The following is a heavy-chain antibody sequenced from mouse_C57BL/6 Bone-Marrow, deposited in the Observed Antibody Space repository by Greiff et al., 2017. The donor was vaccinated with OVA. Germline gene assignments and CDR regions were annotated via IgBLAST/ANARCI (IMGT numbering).Heavy chain of an antibody. CDR3: AYRDGNQSPYWYFDV. Sequence: QVQLQQPGAELVKPGASVKVSCKASGYTFTSYWMHWVKQRPGQGLEWIGRIHPSDSDTNYNQKFKGKATLTVDKSSSTAYMQLSSLTSEDSAVYYWAYRDGNQSPYWYFDVWGTGTTVTVSA. D-gene: IGHD2-1*01. CDR2: IHPSDSDT. V-gene: IGHV1-74*01. CDR1: GYTFTSYW. J-gene: IGHJ1*03.